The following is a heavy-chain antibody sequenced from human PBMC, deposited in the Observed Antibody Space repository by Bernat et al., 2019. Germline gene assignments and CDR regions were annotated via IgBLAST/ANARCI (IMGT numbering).Heavy chain of an antibody. CDR1: GFTFSNYG. V-gene: IGHV3-33*01. J-gene: IGHJ4*02. Sequence: QVQLVESGGGVVQPGTSLRLSCVASGFTFSNYGMHWVRQAPGKGLEWVAVIWYDSSNSYYVDSVRGRFTISKDNSKNTLFLQMNSLRTEDTGVYYCAREGWSAMAAAGTGADYWGQGTLVSVSS. CDR2: IWYDSSNS. CDR3: AREGWSAMAAAGTGADY. D-gene: IGHD6-25*01.